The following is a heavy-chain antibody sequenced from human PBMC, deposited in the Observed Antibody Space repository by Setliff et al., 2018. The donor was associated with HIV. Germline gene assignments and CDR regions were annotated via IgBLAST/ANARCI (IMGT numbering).Heavy chain of an antibody. CDR2: INHSGSA. D-gene: IGHD3-3*01. V-gene: IGHV4-34*01. CDR3: ASSQGYDFWSGPTGYFMDV. Sequence: SETLSLTCAVYGGSFSGYYWSWIRQPPGKGLEWIGEINHSGSANYNPSLKSRLTISVDTSKNQFSLKLSSVTAADTAVYYCASSQGYDFWSGPTGYFMDVWGKGTTVTVSS. CDR1: GGSFSGYY. J-gene: IGHJ6*03.